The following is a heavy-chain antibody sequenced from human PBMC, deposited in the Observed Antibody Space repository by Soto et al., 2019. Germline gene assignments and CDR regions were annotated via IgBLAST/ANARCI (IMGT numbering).Heavy chain of an antibody. J-gene: IGHJ6*02. Sequence: GGSLRLSCAASGFTFSSYGMHWVRQAPGKGLEWVAVISYDGSNKYYADSVKGRFTISRDNSKNTLYLQMNSLRAEDTAVYYCAKDRNYDIPRGAHYYYYGMDVWGQGTTVTVSS. D-gene: IGHD3-22*01. CDR2: ISYDGSNK. CDR3: AKDRNYDIPRGAHYYYYGMDV. V-gene: IGHV3-30*18. CDR1: GFTFSSYG.